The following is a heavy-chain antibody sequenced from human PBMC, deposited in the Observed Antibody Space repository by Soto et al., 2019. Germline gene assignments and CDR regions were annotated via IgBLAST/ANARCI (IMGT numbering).Heavy chain of an antibody. CDR2: IYHSGST. D-gene: IGHD6-13*01. J-gene: IGHJ6*02. CDR3: ARGTHIAEPPEYYYYGMDV. CDR1: GGSISSGGYS. Sequence: SETLSLTCAVSGGSISSGGYSWSWIRQPPGKGLEWIGYIYHSGSTYYNPSLKSRVTISVDRSKNQFSLKLSSVTAADTAVYYCARGTHIAEPPEYYYYGMDVWGQGTTVTVSS. V-gene: IGHV4-30-2*01.